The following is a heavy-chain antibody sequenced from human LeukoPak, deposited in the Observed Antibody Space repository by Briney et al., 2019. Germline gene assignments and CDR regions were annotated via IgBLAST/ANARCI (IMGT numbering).Heavy chain of an antibody. D-gene: IGHD3-16*01. Sequence: QPGGSLRLSCAASGFTVSSNFMSWVRQAPGKGLEWVSLIYAGGDTFYSDSVKGRFTISRHISENTLYLQMNNLRAEDTAFYYCARVGVGTLAGNYFDDWGQGTLVTVSS. CDR3: ARVGVGTLAGNYFDD. CDR2: IYAGGDT. J-gene: IGHJ4*02. CDR1: GFTVSSNF. V-gene: IGHV3-53*04.